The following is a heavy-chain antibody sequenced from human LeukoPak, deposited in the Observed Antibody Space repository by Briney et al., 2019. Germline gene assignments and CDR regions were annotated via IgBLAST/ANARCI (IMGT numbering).Heavy chain of an antibody. V-gene: IGHV3-23*01. CDR1: GFTFTTYG. D-gene: IGHD2-2*03. CDR3: AKDSGWILFDD. J-gene: IGHJ4*02. Sequence: GGSLRLSCSASGFTFTTYGMNWVRQAPGKGLEWVSGIGGSGTRTYYADSVKGRFTISRDNSKDTLYLQMNSLRDEDTAVYYCAKDSGWILFDDWGQGTLVTVSS. CDR2: IGGSGTRT.